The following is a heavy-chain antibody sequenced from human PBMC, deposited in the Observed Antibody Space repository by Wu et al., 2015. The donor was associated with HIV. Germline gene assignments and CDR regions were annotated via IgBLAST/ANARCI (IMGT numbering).Heavy chain of an antibody. CDR3: ARGGSVFAGIVEIITVRFAY. CDR1: GYTFIDYY. D-gene: IGHD1-26*01. Sequence: QVQLVQSGAEVKKPGASVKVSCKASGYTFIDYYLHWVRQAPGQGLEWMGWINPKSGDTNYAQKFQGRVTMTRDTSITTVYMDLRRLTSDDTAVYYCARGGSVFAGIVEIITVRFAYWGQGTLVTVSS. J-gene: IGHJ4*02. CDR2: INPKSGDT. V-gene: IGHV1-2*02.